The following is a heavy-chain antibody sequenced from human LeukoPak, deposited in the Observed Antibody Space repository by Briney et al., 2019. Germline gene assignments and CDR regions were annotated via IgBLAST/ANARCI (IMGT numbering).Heavy chain of an antibody. CDR1: GDPISNYY. J-gene: IGHJ4*02. Sequence: PSETLSLTRTVSGDPISNYYWSWIRQPPGKGLEWIGYIYYSGITNYNPPLKSRVTISVDTSKNQFSLKLSSVTAADTAVYYCAREVPGYYGSGTYHIVGTYFDYWGQGTLVTVSS. V-gene: IGHV4-59*01. CDR2: IYYSGIT. CDR3: AREVPGYYGSGTYHIVGTYFDY. D-gene: IGHD3-10*01.